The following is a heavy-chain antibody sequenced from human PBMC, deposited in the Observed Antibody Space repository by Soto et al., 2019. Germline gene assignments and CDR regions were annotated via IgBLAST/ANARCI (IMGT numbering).Heavy chain of an antibody. CDR3: AKDHEITFGGIIVLFDY. D-gene: IGHD3-16*02. Sequence: QVQLVGSGGGVVQPGRSLRLSCAASGFTFNTYGMHWVRQAPGKGLEWVALISYDGSLKYYADSVVGRFTLSRDNSKNTLYLEMNSLRPEDTAVYYCAKDHEITFGGIIVLFDYWGQGTLVAVSS. CDR2: ISYDGSLK. V-gene: IGHV3-30*18. J-gene: IGHJ4*02. CDR1: GFTFNTYG.